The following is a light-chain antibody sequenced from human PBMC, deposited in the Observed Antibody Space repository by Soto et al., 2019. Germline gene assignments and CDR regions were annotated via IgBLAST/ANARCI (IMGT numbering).Light chain of an antibody. V-gene: IGKV3-20*01. CDR1: QIVSSKF. CDR3: HQYGNAPHT. J-gene: IGKJ1*01. CDR2: VAS. Sequence: DTVLTQSPGTLSLSPGERATLSCRASQIVSSKFLAWYQQKPGQAPRLLIYVASIRATGTPDRFSGSGSGTDFTLTISRLEPEDFALYYCHQYGNAPHTFGPGTRWIS.